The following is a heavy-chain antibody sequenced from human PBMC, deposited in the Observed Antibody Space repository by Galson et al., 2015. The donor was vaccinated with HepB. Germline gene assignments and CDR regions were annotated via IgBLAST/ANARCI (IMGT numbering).Heavy chain of an antibody. Sequence: SCKASGYTFTGYYMHWVRQAPGQGLEWMGWINPNSGGTNYAQKFQGRVTMTRDTSISTAYMELSRLRSDDTAVYYCARAVRSRRGWFDPWGQGTLVTVSS. V-gene: IGHV1-2*02. D-gene: IGHD6-13*01. CDR3: ARAVRSRRGWFDP. CDR1: GYTFTGYY. J-gene: IGHJ5*02. CDR2: INPNSGGT.